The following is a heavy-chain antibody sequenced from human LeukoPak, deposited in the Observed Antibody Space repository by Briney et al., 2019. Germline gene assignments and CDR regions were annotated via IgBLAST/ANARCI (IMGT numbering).Heavy chain of an antibody. J-gene: IGHJ4*02. V-gene: IGHV1-2*02. CDR1: GYTFTGYY. CDR2: INPNSGGT. CDR3: ARDPRGVGATTGY. Sequence: ASVKVSCKASGYTFTGYYMHWVRQAPGQGLEWMGWINPNSGGTNYAQKFQGRVTMTRDTSISTAYMELSRLRSDDTAVYYCARDPRGVGATTGYWGQGTLVTVSS. D-gene: IGHD1-26*01.